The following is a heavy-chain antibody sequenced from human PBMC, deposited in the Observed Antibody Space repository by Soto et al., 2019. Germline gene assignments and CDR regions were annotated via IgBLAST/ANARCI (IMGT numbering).Heavy chain of an antibody. CDR1: GYSISTGSISRYY. CDR2: AYYSGDT. Sequence: SETLSLTCAVSGYSISTGSISRYYWSWIRQPPGKGLEWIGYAYYSGDTGYNPSLKSRVTMAVDTSKSQVSLKLSSVTAAGTAVYYCARDRSTYGGGGTGEVKENWFDPWGQGALVTVSS. CDR3: ARDRSTYGGGGTGEVKENWFDP. V-gene: IGHV4-61*01. J-gene: IGHJ5*02. D-gene: IGHD2-8*01.